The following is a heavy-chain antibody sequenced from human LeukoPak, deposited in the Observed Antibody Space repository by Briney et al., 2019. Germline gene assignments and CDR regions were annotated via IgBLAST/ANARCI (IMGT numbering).Heavy chain of an antibody. D-gene: IGHD6-13*01. Sequence: GGSLRLSCAASGLIFSNHYMHWVRQAPGKGLVWVSRINSDGSSTSYADFVKGRFTISRDNSKNTLYLQMNSLRAEDTAVYYCAKDPGYTSSWYGIFDYWGQGTLVTVSS. CDR1: GLIFSNHY. J-gene: IGHJ4*02. CDR2: INSDGSST. V-gene: IGHV3-74*01. CDR3: AKDPGYTSSWYGIFDY.